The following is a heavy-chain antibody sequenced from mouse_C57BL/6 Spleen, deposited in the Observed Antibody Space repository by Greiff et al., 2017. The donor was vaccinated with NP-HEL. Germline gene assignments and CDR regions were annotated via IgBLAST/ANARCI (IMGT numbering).Heavy chain of an antibody. D-gene: IGHD2-1*01. CDR1: GYTFTSYW. V-gene: IGHV1-55*01. Sequence: QVQLQQSGAELVKPGASVKMSCKASGYTFTSYWITWVKQRPGQGLEWIGDIYPGSGSTNYNEKFKSKATLTVDKPSSTAYMQLSSLTSEDSAVYYCAYGNSPGYWGQGTSVTVSS. CDR2: IYPGSGST. CDR3: AYGNSPGY. J-gene: IGHJ4*01.